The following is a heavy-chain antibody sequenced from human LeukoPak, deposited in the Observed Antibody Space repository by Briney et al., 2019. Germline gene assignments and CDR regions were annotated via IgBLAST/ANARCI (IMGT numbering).Heavy chain of an antibody. Sequence: PSETLSLTCTVPGGSISSYYWSWIRQPPGKGLEWIGHIYYSGSTHYNPSLKSRVTISVDMSENHISLQLTSVTAADTAVYYCAREGGPYRPLDYSGQGTLVTVSS. CDR3: AREGGPYRPLDY. CDR1: GGSISSYY. V-gene: IGHV4-59*12. J-gene: IGHJ4*02. CDR2: IYYSGST.